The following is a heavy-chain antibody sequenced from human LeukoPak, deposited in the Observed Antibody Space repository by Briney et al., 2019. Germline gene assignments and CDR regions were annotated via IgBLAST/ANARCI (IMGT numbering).Heavy chain of an antibody. D-gene: IGHD6-6*01. V-gene: IGHV3-9*01. CDR2: ISWNSGSI. CDR1: GFTFDDYA. Sequence: GGSLRLSCAASGFTFDDYAMHWVRQAPGKGLEWVSGISWNSGSIGYADSVKGRFTISRDTAKNSLYLQMNSLRAEDTALYYCAKDRSYSSSPVYFDYWGQGTLVTVSS. J-gene: IGHJ4*02. CDR3: AKDRSYSSSPVYFDY.